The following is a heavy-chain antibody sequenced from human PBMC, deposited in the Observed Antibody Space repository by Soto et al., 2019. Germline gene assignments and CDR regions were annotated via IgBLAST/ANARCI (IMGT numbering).Heavy chain of an antibody. V-gene: IGHV4-59*10. CDR3: ARWHSSSGYYGMDV. J-gene: IGHJ6*02. D-gene: IGHD6-25*01. CDR2: GST. Sequence: GSTNYNPSFKSRVIVSVDTSRNQFSLRLRSLTAPDTAVYYCARWHSSSGYYGMDVWGQGTTVTVSS.